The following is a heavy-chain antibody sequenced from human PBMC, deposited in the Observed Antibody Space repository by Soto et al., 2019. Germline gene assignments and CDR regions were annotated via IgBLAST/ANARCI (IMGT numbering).Heavy chain of an antibody. CDR2: ISYDGNNK. J-gene: IGHJ6*02. D-gene: IGHD1-1*01. V-gene: IGHV3-30*18. Sequence: QVQLVESGGGAVQPGRSVRLSCAASGFSFSSYGIHWVRQVPGKGLEWVAVISYDGNNKYYADSMKGRFTISRDNSKNTLYLQMDSLRAEDTAVYYCAKDAGLSDLWTHYYYGMDVWGQGTTVTVSS. CDR3: AKDAGLSDLWTHYYYGMDV. CDR1: GFSFSSYG.